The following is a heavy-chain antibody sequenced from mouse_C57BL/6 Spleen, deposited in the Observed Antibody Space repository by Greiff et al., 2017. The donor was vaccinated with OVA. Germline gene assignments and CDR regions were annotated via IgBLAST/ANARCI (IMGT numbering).Heavy chain of an antibody. J-gene: IGHJ2*01. D-gene: IGHD1-3*01. CDR2: IYPGDGDT. Sequence: VQLVESGPELVKPGASVKISCKASGYAFSSSWMNWVKQRPGKGLEWIGRIYPGDGDTKYNGKFKGKATLTADKSSSTAYMQLSSLTSEDSAVYFCARKSLYYFDYWGQGTTLTVSS. CDR3: ARKSLYYFDY. V-gene: IGHV1-82*01. CDR1: GYAFSSSW.